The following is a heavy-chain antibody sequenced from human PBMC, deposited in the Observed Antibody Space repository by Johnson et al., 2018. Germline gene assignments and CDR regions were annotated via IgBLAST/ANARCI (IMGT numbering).Heavy chain of an antibody. D-gene: IGHD1-26*01. CDR1: GGSVTSGSYC. V-gene: IGHV4-61*01. CDR3: ARLHVGSDV. J-gene: IGHJ6*04. CDR2: IDDSGTI. Sequence: QVQLQESGPGLVKPSETLSLTCSVSGGSVTSGSYCWTWIRQPPGKGMEWIGYIDDSGTINYNPPLKSRVTISVDTSKNQFSLKLSPVTAADTGVYYCARLHVGSDVWGKGTTVTVSS.